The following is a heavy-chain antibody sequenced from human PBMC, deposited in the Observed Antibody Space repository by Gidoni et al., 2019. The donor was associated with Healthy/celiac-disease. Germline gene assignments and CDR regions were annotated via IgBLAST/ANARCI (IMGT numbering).Heavy chain of an antibody. CDR3: ARGRSRGLYDFWSGYPY. V-gene: IGHV3-21*01. CDR2: MSGSGIYI. J-gene: IGHJ4*02. Sequence: EVQLVEAGGGLGKPGGSLRFPCADSGFTFSSHSMNWVLQAPGKWLEWVASMSGSGIYIYDADSVKGRFTISRDNAKNSLNLQMNSLRAEDTAVYYCARGRSRGLYDFWSGYPYWGQGTLVTVSS. CDR1: GFTFSSHS. D-gene: IGHD3-3*01.